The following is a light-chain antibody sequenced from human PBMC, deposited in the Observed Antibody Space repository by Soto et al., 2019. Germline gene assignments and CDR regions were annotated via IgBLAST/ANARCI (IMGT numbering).Light chain of an antibody. Sequence: EIVLTQSPATLSLSPGERATLSCRASQSVSSSYLAWYQQKPGRAPRLLIYAASSRATGIPDRFSGSGSGTDVTLTISRLEPEDFAVYYCQQYGDSPPYTFGQGTKLEIK. CDR3: QQYGDSPPYT. CDR1: QSVSSSY. V-gene: IGKV3-20*01. CDR2: AAS. J-gene: IGKJ2*01.